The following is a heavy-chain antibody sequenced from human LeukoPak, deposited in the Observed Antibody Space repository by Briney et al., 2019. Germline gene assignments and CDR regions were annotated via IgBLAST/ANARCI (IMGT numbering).Heavy chain of an antibody. D-gene: IGHD3-3*01. V-gene: IGHV4-59*01. CDR3: ARVGKPYYDFWSGYGYWFDP. CDR1: GGSISNYY. CDR2: IYYSGST. Sequence: KPSETLSLTCTVSGGSISNYYWSWIRQPPGKGLEWIRYIYYSGSTNYNPSLKSRVTISVDTSKNQFSLRLSSVTAADTAVYYCARVGKPYYDFWSGYGYWFDPWGQGTLVTVSS. J-gene: IGHJ5*02.